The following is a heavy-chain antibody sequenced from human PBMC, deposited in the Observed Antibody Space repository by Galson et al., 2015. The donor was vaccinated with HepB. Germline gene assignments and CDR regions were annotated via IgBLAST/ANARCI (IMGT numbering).Heavy chain of an antibody. V-gene: IGHV1-2*06. Sequence: SVKVSCKASGYRFTAYYIHWVRQAPGQGLEWMGRINPNSGGTNYAQKFQGRVTMTRDTSINTAYMELSRLRSDDTAVYYCARIPGYCSGGSCSLFDYWGQGTLVTVSS. CDR3: ARIPGYCSGGSCSLFDY. CDR2: INPNSGGT. J-gene: IGHJ4*02. CDR1: GYRFTAYY. D-gene: IGHD2-15*01.